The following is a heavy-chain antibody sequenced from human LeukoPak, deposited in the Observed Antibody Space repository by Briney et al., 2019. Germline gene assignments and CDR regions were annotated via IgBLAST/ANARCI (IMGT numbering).Heavy chain of an antibody. CDR2: INSDGSST. D-gene: IGHD6-19*01. V-gene: IGHV3-74*01. CDR3: CSGWYSAPPP. Sequence: GGSLRLSCAASGFTFSSYWMHWFRQAPGKGLVWVSRINSDGSSTSYADSVKGRFTISRDNAKNTLYLQMNSLRAEDTAVYYCCSGWYSAPPPWGQGTLVTVSS. CDR1: GFTFSSYW. J-gene: IGHJ5*02.